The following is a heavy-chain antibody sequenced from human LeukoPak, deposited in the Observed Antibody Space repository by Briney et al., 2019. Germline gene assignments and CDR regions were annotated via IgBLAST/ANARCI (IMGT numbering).Heavy chain of an antibody. CDR1: GFSLSDWY. CDR3: ARGHTVIDL. CDR2: TSPTGTDI. J-gene: IGHJ5*02. Sequence: GGSLRLSCAASGFSLSDWYMSWIRRAPGKGLEHVGYTSPTGTDISHGDSVKGRFTISRDNARNSLYLEMKSLTVDDAAVYLCARGHTVIDLWGQGTLVTVSS. D-gene: IGHD3-22*01. V-gene: IGHV3-11*04.